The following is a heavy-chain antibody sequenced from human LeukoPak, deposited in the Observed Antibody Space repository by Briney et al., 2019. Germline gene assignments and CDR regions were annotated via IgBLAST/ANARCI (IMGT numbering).Heavy chain of an antibody. CDR1: GGSISSSSYY. D-gene: IGHD3-10*01. J-gene: IGHJ4*02. CDR2: IYYSGTT. CDR3: ARRRKVAMVRGVSPYFDY. V-gene: IGHV4-39*07. Sequence: KPSETLSLTCTVSGGSISSSSYYWGWIRQPPGKGLEWIGSIYYSGTTYYTPSLKSRVTISVDTSKNQFSLKLSSVTAADTAVYYCARRRKVAMVRGVSPYFDYWGQGTLVTVSS.